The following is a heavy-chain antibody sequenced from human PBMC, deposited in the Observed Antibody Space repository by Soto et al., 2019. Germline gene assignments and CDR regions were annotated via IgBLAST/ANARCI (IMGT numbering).Heavy chain of an antibody. J-gene: IGHJ4*02. CDR2: INHSGST. D-gene: IGHD3-10*01. CDR3: ARSLERDTMVRGVITNGMATIRFDY. Sequence: SETLSLTCAVYGGSFSGYYWSWIRQPPGKGLEWIGEINHSGSTNYNPSLKSRVTISVDTSKNQFSLKLSSVTAADTAVYYCARSLERDTMVRGVITNGMATIRFDYWGQGTLVTVSS. V-gene: IGHV4-34*01. CDR1: GGSFSGYY.